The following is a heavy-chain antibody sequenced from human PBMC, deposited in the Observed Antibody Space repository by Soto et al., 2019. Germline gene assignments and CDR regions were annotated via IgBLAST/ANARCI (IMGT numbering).Heavy chain of an antibody. V-gene: IGHV4-34*01. CDR3: ARALKGYCSGGSCYSGGYYYGMDV. CDR1: GGSFSGYY. D-gene: IGHD2-15*01. Sequence: SETLSLTCAVYGGSFSGYYWSWIRQPPGKGLEWIGEINHSGSTNYNPSLKSRVTISVDTSKNQFSLKLSSVTAADTAVYYCARALKGYCSGGSCYSGGYYYGMDVWGQGTTVTVSS. CDR2: INHSGST. J-gene: IGHJ6*02.